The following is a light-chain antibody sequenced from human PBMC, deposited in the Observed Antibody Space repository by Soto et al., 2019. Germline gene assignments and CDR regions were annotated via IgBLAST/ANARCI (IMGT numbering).Light chain of an antibody. V-gene: IGKV3-15*01. CDR3: QQYGTAPWT. J-gene: IGKJ1*01. CDR1: QMVSTH. CDR2: GTS. Sequence: EIVMTQSPATLSVSPGEGATLSCRASQMVSTHLAWYQQIPGQAPRVLIYGTSTRAAGSPARFSGRGAGTEFTLTISRLEPEDFAVYYCQQYGTAPWTFGQGTKVDI.